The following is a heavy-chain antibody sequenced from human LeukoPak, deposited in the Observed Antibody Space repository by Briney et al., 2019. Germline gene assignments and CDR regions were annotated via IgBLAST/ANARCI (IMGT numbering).Heavy chain of an antibody. CDR3: ARGIVVVPAAAGGYYYYMYV. CDR2: ISAYNGNT. V-gene: IGHV1-18*01. CDR1: GYTFTSYG. J-gene: IGHJ6*03. Sequence: GASVKVSCKASGYTFTSYGISWVRQAPGQGLEWMGWISAYNGNTNYAQKLQGRVTMTTDTSTSTAYMELRSLRSDDTAVYYCARGIVVVPAAAGGYYYYMYVWGTGTTVTVSS. D-gene: IGHD2-2*01.